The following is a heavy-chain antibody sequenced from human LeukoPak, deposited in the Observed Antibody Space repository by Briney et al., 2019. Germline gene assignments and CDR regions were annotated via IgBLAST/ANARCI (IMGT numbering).Heavy chain of an antibody. CDR1: GYRFTSYD. CDR3: ARGRSQLEWLSF. J-gene: IGHJ4*02. V-gene: IGHV1-8*03. Sequence: ASVKVSCKASGYRFTSYDIKWLRQATGQGLEWMGWMNPNRGNTGYAQKFQGRETITRNTSISTAYVELSSLRSEGTAVYYGARGRSQLEWLSFWGQKTLVTVSS. CDR2: MNPNRGNT. D-gene: IGHD3-3*01.